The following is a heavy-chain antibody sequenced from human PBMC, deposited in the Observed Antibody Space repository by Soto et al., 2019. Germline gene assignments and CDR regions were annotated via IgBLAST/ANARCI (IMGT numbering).Heavy chain of an antibody. Sequence: ASVKVSCKASGYTFTSYAMHWVRQAPGQRLEWMGWINAGNGNTKYSQKFQGRVTITRDTSASTAYMELSSLRSEDTAVYYCARAVVTPTPTYYYYYGMDCWGQGTTVTVSS. D-gene: IGHD2-15*01. V-gene: IGHV1-3*01. CDR1: GYTFTSYA. J-gene: IGHJ6*02. CDR2: INAGNGNT. CDR3: ARAVVTPTPTYYYYYGMDC.